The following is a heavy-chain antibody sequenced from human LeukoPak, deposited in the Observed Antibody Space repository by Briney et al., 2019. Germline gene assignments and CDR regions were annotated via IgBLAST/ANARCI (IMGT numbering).Heavy chain of an antibody. CDR3: ARGGVEVGSGSYERVFDY. J-gene: IGHJ4*02. Sequence: ASVKVSCKASGYTFTSYYMHWVRQAPGQGLEWMGIINPSGGSTSYAQKFQGRVTMTRDMSTSTVYMELSSLRSEDTAVYYCARGGVEVGSGSYERVFDYWGQGTLVTVSS. D-gene: IGHD3-10*01. V-gene: IGHV1-46*01. CDR2: INPSGGST. CDR1: GYTFTSYY.